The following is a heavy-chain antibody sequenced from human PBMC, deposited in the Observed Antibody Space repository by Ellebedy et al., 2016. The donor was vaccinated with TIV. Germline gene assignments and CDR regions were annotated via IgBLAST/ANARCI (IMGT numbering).Heavy chain of an antibody. V-gene: IGHV3-21*01. CDR1: GFTFSSYS. CDR2: ISSSSSYI. CDR3: AGCGSYHLFLFDY. Sequence: GESLKISXAASGFTFSSYSMNWVRQAPGKGLEWVSSISSSSSYIYYADSVKGRFTISRDNAKNSLYLQMNSLRAEDTAVYYCAGCGSYHLFLFDYWGQGTLVTVSS. D-gene: IGHD1-26*01. J-gene: IGHJ4*02.